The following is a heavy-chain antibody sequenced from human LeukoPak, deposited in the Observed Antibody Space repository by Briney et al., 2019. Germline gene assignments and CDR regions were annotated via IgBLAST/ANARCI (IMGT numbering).Heavy chain of an antibody. CDR3: ARLSTVVNWSDY. Sequence: SETLPLTRTVSGGSISSSSYYWGWIRQPPGKGLEWIGSIYYSGSTYYNPSLKSRVTISVDTSKNQFSLKLSSVTAADTAVYYCARLSTVVNWSDYWGQRLLVAVSS. V-gene: IGHV4-39*01. J-gene: IGHJ4*02. CDR1: GGSISSSSYY. D-gene: IGHD4-23*01. CDR2: IYYSGST.